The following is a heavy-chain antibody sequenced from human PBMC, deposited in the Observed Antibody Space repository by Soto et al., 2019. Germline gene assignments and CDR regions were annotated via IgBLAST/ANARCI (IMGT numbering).Heavy chain of an antibody. V-gene: IGHV4-30-4*01. CDR3: AREIMPLTNDWYFDL. J-gene: IGHJ2*01. D-gene: IGHD2-8*01. CDR2: IFDSGST. Sequence: SETLSHTCTVSGGSIIGGVHSWSWIRQPPGKGLEWIGHIFDSGSTYYNPSLKSRLTISVDTSKNQFSLRLSSVTAADTAVYYCAREIMPLTNDWYFDLWGRGTLVTVSS. CDR1: GGSIIGGVHS.